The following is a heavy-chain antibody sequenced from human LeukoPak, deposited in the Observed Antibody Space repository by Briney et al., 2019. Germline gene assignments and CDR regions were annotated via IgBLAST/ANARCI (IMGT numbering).Heavy chain of an antibody. J-gene: IGHJ5*02. CDR2: ISSSSSTI. D-gene: IGHD3-10*01. V-gene: IGHV3-48*01. Sequence: GGSLRLSCAASGFTFSSYSMNWVRQAPGEGLGWVSYISSSSSTIYYADSVKGRFTISRDNAKNSLYLQMNSVRAEDTAVYYCARVEGGHYYGSGSYVRLLTNWFDPWGQGTLVTVSS. CDR3: ARVEGGHYYGSGSYVRLLTNWFDP. CDR1: GFTFSSYS.